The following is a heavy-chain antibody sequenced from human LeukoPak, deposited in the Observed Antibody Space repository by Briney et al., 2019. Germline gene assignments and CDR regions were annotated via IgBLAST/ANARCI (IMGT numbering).Heavy chain of an antibody. CDR2: IDTAGDT. CDR1: GFTFTYYD. J-gene: IGHJ4*02. Sequence: PGGSLRLSCAASGFTFTYYDMHWVRQATGKGLEWVSAIDTAGDTYYPGSVKGRFTISRESVKSSLYLQMNSLRAGDTAVYYCARGVYGDYPNAGGFDYWGRGTLVTVSS. CDR3: ARGVYGDYPNAGGFDY. V-gene: IGHV3-13*01. D-gene: IGHD4-17*01.